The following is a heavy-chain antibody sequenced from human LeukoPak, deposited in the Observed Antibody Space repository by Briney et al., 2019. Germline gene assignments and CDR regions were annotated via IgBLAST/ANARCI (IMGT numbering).Heavy chain of an antibody. Sequence: SVKVSCKASGGTFSSYAISWVRQAPGQGLEWMGGIIPIFGTANYAQKFQGRVTITADESTSTAYMELRSLTSDDTAMYYCAKDWHILSGRNCFDPWGQGTLVTVSS. CDR1: GGTFSSYA. D-gene: IGHD3-9*01. CDR2: IIPIFGTA. CDR3: AKDWHILSGRNCFDP. V-gene: IGHV1-69*13. J-gene: IGHJ5*02.